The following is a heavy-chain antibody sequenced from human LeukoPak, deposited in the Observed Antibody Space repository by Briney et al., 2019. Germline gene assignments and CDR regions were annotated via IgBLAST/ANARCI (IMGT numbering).Heavy chain of an antibody. CDR3: ARGLAVVVPSGDFDY. Sequence: GGSLRLSCAASGFTFSSYEVNWVRQAPGKGLEWVSYISSSGSTIYYADSVKGRFTISRDNAKSSLYLQMNSLRAEDTAVYYCARGLAVVVPSGDFDYWGQGTLVTVSS. D-gene: IGHD2-15*01. V-gene: IGHV3-48*03. J-gene: IGHJ4*02. CDR2: ISSSGSTI. CDR1: GFTFSSYE.